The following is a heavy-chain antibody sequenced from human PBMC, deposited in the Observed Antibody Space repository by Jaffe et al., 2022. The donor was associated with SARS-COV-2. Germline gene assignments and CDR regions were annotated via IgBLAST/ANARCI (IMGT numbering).Heavy chain of an antibody. J-gene: IGHJ6*02. Sequence: QVQLVESGGGVVQPGRSLRLSCAASGFTFSSYGMHWVRQAPGKGLEWVAVISYDGSNKYYADSVKGRFTISRDNSKNTLYLQMNSLRAEDTAVYYCAKVMPPSIAVTADYYYGMDVWGQGTTVTVSS. D-gene: IGHD6-19*01. CDR3: AKVMPPSIAVTADYYYGMDV. CDR2: ISYDGSNK. V-gene: IGHV3-30*18. CDR1: GFTFSSYG.